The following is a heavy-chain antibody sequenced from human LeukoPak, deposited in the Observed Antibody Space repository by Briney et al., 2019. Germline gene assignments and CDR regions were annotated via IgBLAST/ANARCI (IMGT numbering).Heavy chain of an antibody. D-gene: IGHD6-19*01. Sequence: SETLSLTCTVSGGSISGYYWSWIRQPPGKGLEWIGYFYYSGSTNYNPSLKSRVTMSLDTSKNQFSLKLSSVTAADTAVYYCARDLRVGGSSGWYAFDIWGQGTMVIVSS. V-gene: IGHV4-59*01. CDR2: FYYSGST. J-gene: IGHJ3*02. CDR3: ARDLRVGGSSGWYAFDI. CDR1: GGSISGYY.